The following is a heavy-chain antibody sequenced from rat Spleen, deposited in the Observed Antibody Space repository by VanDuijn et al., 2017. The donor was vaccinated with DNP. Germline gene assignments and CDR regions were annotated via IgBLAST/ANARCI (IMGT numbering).Heavy chain of an antibody. CDR2: IWTGGST. CDR3: ARDSYSSFDY. V-gene: IGHV2-30*01. D-gene: IGHD1-2*01. J-gene: IGHJ2*01. Sequence: QVQLKESGPGLVQPSQTLSLTCTVSGFSLTSYNVHWVRQPTGKGLEWMGIIWTGGSTDYNSALKSRLSISRDTSKSQVFLKRNSLQTEDIATYYCARDSYSSFDYWGQGVMVTVSS. CDR1: GFSLTSYN.